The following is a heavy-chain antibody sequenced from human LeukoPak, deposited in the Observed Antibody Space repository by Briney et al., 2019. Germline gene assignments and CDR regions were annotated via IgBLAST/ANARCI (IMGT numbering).Heavy chain of an antibody. Sequence: ASVKVSYKASGYTFKNYGISWVRQAPGQGLEWMGWISIYNGDTKHAQQAQGRLTLTADASASSAYLDLRGLRSDDTAVYYCERDPSNTSGWYIWFDFGDQGTLATVSA. J-gene: IGHJ5*01. CDR3: ERDPSNTSGWYIWFDF. CDR2: ISIYNGDT. V-gene: IGHV1-18*04. D-gene: IGHD6-19*01. CDR1: GYTFKNYG.